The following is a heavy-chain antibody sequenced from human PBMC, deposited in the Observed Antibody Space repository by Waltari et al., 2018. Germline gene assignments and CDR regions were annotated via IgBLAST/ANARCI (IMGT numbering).Heavy chain of an antibody. CDR3: ARVIIWFDP. Sequence: QVQLQESGPGLVKPSETLSLTCTVSGGSISSNYWSWIRQPPGKGLEWIGYIYYSGSPNYNPSLKSRVTISVDTSKNQFSLKLSSVTAADTAVYYCARVIIWFDPWGQGTLVTVSS. V-gene: IGHV4-59*01. CDR2: IYYSGSP. CDR1: GGSISSNY. J-gene: IGHJ5*02.